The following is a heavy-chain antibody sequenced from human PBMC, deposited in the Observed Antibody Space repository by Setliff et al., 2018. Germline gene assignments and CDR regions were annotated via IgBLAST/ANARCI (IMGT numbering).Heavy chain of an antibody. J-gene: IGHJ4*02. Sequence: PSETLSLTCSVSGDSIFDNYWSWIRQSPGRGLEWIAYISYTGSTNYNPSLKSRVTISLDTSKTHFSLNLRSVTAADTAVYYCARLSPYNTGPPFDYWGQGTLVTV. CDR1: GDSIFDNY. CDR2: ISYTGST. D-gene: IGHD2-8*02. CDR3: ARLSPYNTGPPFDY. V-gene: IGHV4-59*08.